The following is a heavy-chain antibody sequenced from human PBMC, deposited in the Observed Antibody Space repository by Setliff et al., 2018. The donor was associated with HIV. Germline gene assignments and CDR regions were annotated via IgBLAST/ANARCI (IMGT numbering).Heavy chain of an antibody. D-gene: IGHD3-22*01. CDR1: GHTFTSYY. Sequence: ASVKVSCKASGHTFTSYYMHWVRQAPGQGLEWMGIINPSGGSTSYAQKFQGRVTMTRDTSKSTVYMELSSLRSEDTAVYYCARESPDSSGYYRAFDIWGQGTMVTVSS. V-gene: IGHV1-46*01. J-gene: IGHJ3*02. CDR3: ARESPDSSGYYRAFDI. CDR2: INPSGGST.